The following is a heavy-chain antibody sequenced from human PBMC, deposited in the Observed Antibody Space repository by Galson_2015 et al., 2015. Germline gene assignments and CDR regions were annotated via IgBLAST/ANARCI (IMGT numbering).Heavy chain of an antibody. CDR3: AKDRRAVVMSAIDY. Sequence: SLRLSCAASGFTFSSSAMNWVRQAPGKGLEWVSALSHTGSSIYNADSVKGRFTISGDNSKNTLYLHLNSLRADDTAVYYCAKDRRAVVMSAIDYWGQGTQVTVSS. V-gene: IGHV3-23*01. CDR2: LSHTGSSI. J-gene: IGHJ4*02. CDR1: GFTFSSSA. D-gene: IGHD2-21*02.